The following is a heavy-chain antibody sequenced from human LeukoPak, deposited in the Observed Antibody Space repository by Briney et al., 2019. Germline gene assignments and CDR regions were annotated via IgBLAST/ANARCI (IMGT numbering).Heavy chain of an antibody. CDR3: ARGAAGYSYG. V-gene: IGHV4-59*01. Sequence: SETLSLTCTVSGGSISSYYWSWIRQPPGKGLEWIGHIYYSGSTDYNPSLKSRVTISIDTSKNQFSLRLSSVTAADTAVYYCARGAAGYSYGWGQGTLVTVSS. CDR2: IYYSGST. CDR1: GGSISSYY. J-gene: IGHJ4*02. D-gene: IGHD5-18*01.